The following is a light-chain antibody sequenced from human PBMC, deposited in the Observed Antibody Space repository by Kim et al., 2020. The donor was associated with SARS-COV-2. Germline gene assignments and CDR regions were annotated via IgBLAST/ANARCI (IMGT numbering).Light chain of an antibody. CDR1: QSVGTY. CDR2: DAS. V-gene: IGKV3-11*01. CDR3: HQRSDWLT. Sequence: EIVLTQFPATLSLSPGERATLSCRASQSVGTYLAWYQQKPGQAPRLLIYDASTRASGIPARFSASGSGTDFTLTISYLEPEDFAVYYCHQRSDWLTFGGGTKVEIK. J-gene: IGKJ4*01.